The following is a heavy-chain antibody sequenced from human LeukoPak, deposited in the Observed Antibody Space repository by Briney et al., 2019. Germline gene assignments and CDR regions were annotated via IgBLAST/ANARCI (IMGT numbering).Heavy chain of an antibody. D-gene: IGHD3-3*01. CDR2: ISASSGNT. V-gene: IGHV3-23*01. CDR3: VPRKEWSCYMGV. J-gene: IGHJ6*03. CDR1: RFAFSSYA. Sequence: GGSLRLSCAASRFAFSSYAMTWVRQAPGKGLEWVSTISASSGNTYYADSVKGRFTISRDNSKNTLYLQMNSLRAEDTAVYYCVPRKEWSCYMGVWNKGTTVTVSS.